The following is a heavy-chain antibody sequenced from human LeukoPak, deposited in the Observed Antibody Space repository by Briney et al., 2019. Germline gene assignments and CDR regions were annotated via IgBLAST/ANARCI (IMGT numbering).Heavy chain of an antibody. V-gene: IGHV3-7*01. J-gene: IGHJ4*02. CDR2: IKQDGSEK. CDR3: ARDPLYGSGSFDY. D-gene: IGHD3-10*01. Sequence: GGSLRLSCVASGFTFSSYWMSWVRQAPGKGLEWVANIKQDGSEKYYVDSVKGRFTISRDNAKNSLYLQMNSLRAEDTAVYYCARDPLYGSGSFDYWGQGTLVTVSS. CDR1: GFTFSSYW.